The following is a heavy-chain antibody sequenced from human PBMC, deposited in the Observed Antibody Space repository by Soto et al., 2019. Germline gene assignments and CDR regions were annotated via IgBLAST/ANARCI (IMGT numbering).Heavy chain of an antibody. J-gene: IGHJ4*02. CDR2: ISSTTNYI. D-gene: IGHD1-7*01. V-gene: IGHV3-21*06. CDR3: ARESEELTSNFDY. Sequence: GSLRLSCAASGFTFTRYSMNWVRQAPGKGLEWVSSISSTTNYIYYGDSMKGRFTISRDNAKNSLYLEMNSLRAEDTAVYYCARESEELTSNFDYWGQGTLVTVSS. CDR1: GFTFTRYS.